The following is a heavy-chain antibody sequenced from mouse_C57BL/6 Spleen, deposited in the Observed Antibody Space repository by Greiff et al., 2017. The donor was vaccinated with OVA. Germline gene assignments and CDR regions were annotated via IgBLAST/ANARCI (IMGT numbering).Heavy chain of an antibody. CDR2: INPSTGGT. Sequence: EVQLQQSGPELVKPGASVKISCKASGYSFTGYYMNWVKQSPEKSLEWIGEINPSTGGTTYNQKFKAKATLTVDKSSSTAYMQLKSLTSEDSAVYYCAKGGRTTVVGNWDEGDYWGQGTTLTVSS. CDR3: AKGGRTTVVGNWDEGDY. CDR1: GYSFTGYY. V-gene: IGHV1-42*01. D-gene: IGHD1-1*01. J-gene: IGHJ2*01.